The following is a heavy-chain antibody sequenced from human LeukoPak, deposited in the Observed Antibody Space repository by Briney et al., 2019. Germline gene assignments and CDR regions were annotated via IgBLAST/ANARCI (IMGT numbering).Heavy chain of an antibody. CDR2: ISGSGNNT. D-gene: IGHD6-13*01. V-gene: IGHV3-23*01. CDR1: GFTFGNYA. J-gene: IGHJ1*01. Sequence: PGGSLRLSCAASGFTFGNYAMTWVRQAPGKGPEWVSLISGSGNNTLYADSMRGRFTVSRDNSKDTLYLQMSSLGAEDTATYYCANLAAPGYEYFQQWGQGTLVTVSS. CDR3: ANLAAPGYEYFQQ.